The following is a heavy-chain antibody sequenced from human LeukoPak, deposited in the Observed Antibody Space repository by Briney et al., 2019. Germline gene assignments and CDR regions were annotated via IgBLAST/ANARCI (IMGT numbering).Heavy chain of an antibody. V-gene: IGHV4-61*01. CDR2: IYYRGTT. CDR1: GGSASSGSNY. J-gene: IGHJ4*02. D-gene: IGHD3-22*01. CDR3: ERYDSSDQYYDY. Sequence: SETLSLTCTVSGGSASSGSNYWSWVQQPPGKGLEWIGYIYYRGTTKYNPSLKSRVIISVDTSKNQFSLKLCSVTAADTAVYYCERYDSSDQYYDYWGQGTLVTVSA.